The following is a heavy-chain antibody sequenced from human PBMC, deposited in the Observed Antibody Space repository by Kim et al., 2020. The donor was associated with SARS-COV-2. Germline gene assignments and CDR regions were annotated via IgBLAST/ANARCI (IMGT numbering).Heavy chain of an antibody. CDR1: GYSFTSYW. CDR3: AAHSPYGSGSYYNDH. J-gene: IGHJ5*02. V-gene: IGHV5-10-1*01. CDR2: IDPSDSYT. Sequence: GESLKISCKGSGYSFTSYWISWVRQMPGKGLEWMGRIDPSDSYTNYSPSFQGHVTISADKSISTAYLQWSSLKASDTAMYYCAAHSPYGSGSYYNDHWGQGTLVTVSS. D-gene: IGHD3-10*01.